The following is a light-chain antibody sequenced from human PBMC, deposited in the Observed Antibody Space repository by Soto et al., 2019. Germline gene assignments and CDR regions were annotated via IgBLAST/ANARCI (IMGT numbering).Light chain of an antibody. CDR2: EVV. CDR1: SSDVINYNL. J-gene: IGLJ1*01. CDR3: CSSAGAITPHV. Sequence: VLTQPASVSGSPGQSITISCSGTSSDVINYNLVSWYQQHPGKAPKLLLYEVVKRPSGISNRFSGSTSANTASLTISGLQAEDEGDYYCCSSAGAITPHVFGTGTKVTVL. V-gene: IGLV2-23*02.